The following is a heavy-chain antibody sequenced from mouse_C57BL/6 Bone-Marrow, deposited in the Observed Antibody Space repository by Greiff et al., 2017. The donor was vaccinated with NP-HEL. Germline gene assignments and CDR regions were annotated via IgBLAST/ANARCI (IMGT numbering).Heavy chain of an antibody. CDR3: ARRDWALFAY. J-gene: IGHJ3*01. Sequence: EVMLVESGGDLVKPGGSLKLSCAASGFTFSSYGMSWVRQTPDKRLEWVATISSGGSYTYYPDSVKGRFTISRDNAKNTLYLQMSSLKSEDTAMYYCARRDWALFAYWGQGTLVTVSA. CDR2: ISSGGSYT. D-gene: IGHD4-1*01. V-gene: IGHV5-6*02. CDR1: GFTFSSYG.